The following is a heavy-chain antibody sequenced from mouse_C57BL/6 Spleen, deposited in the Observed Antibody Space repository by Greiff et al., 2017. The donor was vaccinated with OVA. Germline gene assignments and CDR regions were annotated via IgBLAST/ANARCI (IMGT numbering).Heavy chain of an antibody. V-gene: IGHV14-2*01. CDR1: GFNITDYY. J-gene: IGHJ2*01. D-gene: IGHD4-1*01. CDR2: IDPEDGGT. Sequence: EVQLVESGAELVKPGASVKLSCTASGFNITDYYMHWVKQRPEQGLEWIGRIDPEDGGTKYDPKFQGQATITVDTSSITAYMQLSSLTSEDTAVYYCARDLTGDYWGQGTTLTVSS. CDR3: ARDLTGDY.